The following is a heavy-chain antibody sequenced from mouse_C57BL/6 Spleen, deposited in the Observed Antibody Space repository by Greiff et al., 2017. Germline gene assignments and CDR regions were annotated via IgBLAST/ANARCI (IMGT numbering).Heavy chain of an antibody. CDR2: INYDGSST. D-gene: IGHD1-1*01. V-gene: IGHV5-16*01. CDR3: ARDRYYGSSRYFDV. Sequence: DVHLVESEGGLVQPGSSMKLSCTASGFTFSDYYMAWVRQVPEKGLEWVANINYDGSSTYYLDSLKSRFIISRDNAKNILYLQMSSLKSEDTATYYCARDRYYGSSRYFDVWGTGTTVTVSS. CDR1: GFTFSDYY. J-gene: IGHJ1*03.